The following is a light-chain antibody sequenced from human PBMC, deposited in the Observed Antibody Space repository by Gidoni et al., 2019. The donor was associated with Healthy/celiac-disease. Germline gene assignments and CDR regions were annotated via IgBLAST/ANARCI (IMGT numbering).Light chain of an antibody. J-gene: IGLJ1*01. Sequence: QSALTQPASAAGSPGQSITISCPGTSSDVGGYTYVSWYQQHPGKAPKLMIYDVSNRLSGVSTRFSGSKSGNTASLTISGLQAEDEADYYCSSYTSSSTLFGTGTKVTVL. V-gene: IGLV2-14*01. CDR1: SSDVGGYTY. CDR2: DVS. CDR3: SSYTSSSTL.